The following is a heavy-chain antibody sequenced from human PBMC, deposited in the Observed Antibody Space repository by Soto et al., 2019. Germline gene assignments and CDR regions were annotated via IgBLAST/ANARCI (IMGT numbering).Heavy chain of an antibody. CDR2: INAGNGNT. D-gene: IGHD6-13*01. V-gene: IGHV1-3*01. J-gene: IGHJ4*02. CDR1: GYTFTSYA. CDR3: ARVIAAGGFDY. Sequence: QVQLVQSGAEVKKPGASVKVSCKASGYTFTSYAMHWVRKAPGQRLEWMGWINAGNGNTKYSQKFQGRVTITRDTSASTAYMELSSLRSEDTAVYYCARVIAAGGFDYWGQGTLVTVSS.